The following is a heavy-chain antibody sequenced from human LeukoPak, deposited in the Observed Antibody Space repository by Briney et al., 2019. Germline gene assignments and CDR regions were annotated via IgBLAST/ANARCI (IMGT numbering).Heavy chain of an antibody. CDR1: GFTFSSYS. J-gene: IGHJ6*03. V-gene: IGHV3-21*01. Sequence: PGGSLRLSCAASGFTFSSYSMNWVRQAPGKGLEWVSSISSSSSYIYYADSVEGRFTISRDNAKNSLYLQMNSLRAEDTAVYYCARGEVAVAGTPPLYYMDVWGKGTTVTVSS. CDR2: ISSSSSYI. D-gene: IGHD6-19*01. CDR3: ARGEVAVAGTPPLYYMDV.